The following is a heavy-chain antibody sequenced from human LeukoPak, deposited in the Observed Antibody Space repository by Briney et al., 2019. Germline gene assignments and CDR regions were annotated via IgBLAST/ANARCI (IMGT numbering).Heavy chain of an antibody. J-gene: IGHJ3*02. V-gene: IGHV1-46*01. CDR2: INPSGGST. CDR3: ARADDAFDI. CDR1: GYTFTSYY. Sequence: GASVKVSCKASGYTFTSYYMHWVRQAPGQGLEWMGIINPSGGSTSYAQKFQGRVTITTDESTSTAYMELSSLRSEDTAVYYCARADDAFDIWGQGTMVTVSS.